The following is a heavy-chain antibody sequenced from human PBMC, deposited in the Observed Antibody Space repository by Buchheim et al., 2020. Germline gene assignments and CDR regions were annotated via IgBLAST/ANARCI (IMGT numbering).Heavy chain of an antibody. D-gene: IGHD3-10*01. CDR1: GFTFSSYA. V-gene: IGHV3-30-3*01. Sequence: QVQLVESGGGVVQPGRSLRLSCAASGFTFSSYAMHWVRQAPGKGLEWVAVISYDGSNKYYADSVKGRFTISRDNSKNTLYLQMNSLRAEDTAVYYCARGRDLVRGVIKATFDSWGQGTL. CDR2: ISYDGSNK. J-gene: IGHJ4*02. CDR3: ARGRDLVRGVIKATFDS.